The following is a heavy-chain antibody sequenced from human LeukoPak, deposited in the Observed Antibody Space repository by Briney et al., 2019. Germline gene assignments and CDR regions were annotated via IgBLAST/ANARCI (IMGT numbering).Heavy chain of an antibody. V-gene: IGHV1-2*02. CDR1: GYTFTGYY. CDR2: INPNSGGT. J-gene: IGHJ4*02. D-gene: IGHD2-2*01. Sequence: ASVKVSCKASGYTFTGYYMHWVRQAPGQGLEWMGWINPNSGGTNYAQKFQGRVTMTRDTSIGTAYMELSRLRSDDTAVYYCARADGGTSRPVDYWGQGTLVTVSS. CDR3: ARADGGTSRPVDY.